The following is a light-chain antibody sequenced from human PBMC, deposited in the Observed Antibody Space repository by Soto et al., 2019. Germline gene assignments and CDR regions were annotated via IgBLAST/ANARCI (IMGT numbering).Light chain of an antibody. Sequence: EIVLRQSPATLSLSPGERATLSCRASQSVSSYLAWYQQKPGQAPRLLIYGASNRATGIPDRFSGSGSGTDFTLTISSLQPEDFATYYCQQLDSYLTFGGGTKVDIK. CDR1: QSVSSY. J-gene: IGKJ4*01. V-gene: IGKV3-11*01. CDR2: GAS. CDR3: QQLDSYLT.